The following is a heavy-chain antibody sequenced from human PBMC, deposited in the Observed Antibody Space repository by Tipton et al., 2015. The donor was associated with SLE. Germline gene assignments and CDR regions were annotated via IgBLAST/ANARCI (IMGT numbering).Heavy chain of an antibody. CDR2: IYYGGGT. Sequence: LRLSCTVSGGSISNGDDYWSWIRQPPGKGLEWIGNIYYGGGTYYNPSLESRVTISLDTSKNQFSLKLNSVTAADTAVYYCARSTDQNWFDPWGQGTLVTVSS. V-gene: IGHV4-31*02. J-gene: IGHJ5*02. CDR3: ARSTDQNWFDP. D-gene: IGHD2-2*01. CDR1: GGSISNGDDY.